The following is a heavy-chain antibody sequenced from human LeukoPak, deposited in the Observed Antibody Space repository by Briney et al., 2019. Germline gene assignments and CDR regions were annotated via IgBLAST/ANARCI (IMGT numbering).Heavy chain of an antibody. J-gene: IGHJ4*02. D-gene: IGHD6-19*01. CDR3: AREIVAGTNDY. CDR1: GYTFTGYY. V-gene: IGHV1-2*06. CDR2: INPNSGGT. Sequence: ASVKVSCKASGYTFTGYYMHWVRQAPGQGLEWMGRINPNSGGTNYAQKFQGRVTMTRDTSTSTAYMELSRLRSDDTAVYYCAREIVAGTNDYWGQGTLVTVSS.